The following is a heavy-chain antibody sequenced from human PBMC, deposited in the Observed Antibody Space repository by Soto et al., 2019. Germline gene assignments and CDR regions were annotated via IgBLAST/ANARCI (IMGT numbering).Heavy chain of an antibody. V-gene: IGHV4-30-4*01. Sequence: TLSLTRSVSGGSLSDAGTYWSWIRQAPGRGLEWLAYISDTVNSFSDPSLKRLLTVSIDPARNQFSLKLASVTAADTAMYYFARTPTRSDFHVILPFFDLWGQGTQVTVS. CDR1: GGSLSDAGTY. CDR3: ARTPTRSDFHVILPFFDL. D-gene: IGHD3-10*01. J-gene: IGHJ4*02. CDR2: ISDTVNS.